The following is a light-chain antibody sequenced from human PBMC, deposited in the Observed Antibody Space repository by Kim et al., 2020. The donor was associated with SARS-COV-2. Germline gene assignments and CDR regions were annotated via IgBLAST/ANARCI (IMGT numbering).Light chain of an antibody. J-gene: IGLJ3*02. CDR1: NIGSKS. CDR3: QVWDSSSDHWV. CDR2: YDS. V-gene: IGLV3-21*04. Sequence: APGKTAQINCGGNNIGSKSVHWYQQKPGQAPVLVIYYDSDRPSGIPERFSGSNSGNTATLTISRVEAGDEADYYCQVWDSSSDHWVFGGGTQLTVL.